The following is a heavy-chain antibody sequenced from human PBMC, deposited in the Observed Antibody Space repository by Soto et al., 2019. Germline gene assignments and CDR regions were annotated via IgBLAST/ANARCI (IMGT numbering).Heavy chain of an antibody. J-gene: IGHJ4*02. CDR1: GGSISSNY. CDR2: VYNSGST. CDR3: ARYRREAVAGYTLDN. Sequence: SETLSLTCTVSGGSISSNYWTWIRQPPGKGLEWIGYVYNSGSTNYDPSLKSRVTISEDTSKSQFSLKVNSMTAADTAVYYCARYRREAVAGYTLDNWGQGILVTVSS. D-gene: IGHD6-13*01. V-gene: IGHV4-59*01.